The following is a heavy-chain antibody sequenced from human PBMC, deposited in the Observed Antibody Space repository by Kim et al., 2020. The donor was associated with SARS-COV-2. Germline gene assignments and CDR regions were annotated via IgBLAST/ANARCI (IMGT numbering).Heavy chain of an antibody. V-gene: IGHV3-23*01. CDR1: GFTFSSYA. CDR3: AKAVMTSIGYCSGGSCLPLDY. J-gene: IGHJ4*02. Sequence: GGSLRLSCAASGFTFSSYAMSWVRQAPGKGLEWVSAISGSGGSTYYADSVKGRFTISRDNSKNTLYLQMNSLRAEDTAVYYCAKAVMTSIGYCSGGSCLPLDYWGQGTLVTVSS. D-gene: IGHD2-15*01. CDR2: ISGSGGST.